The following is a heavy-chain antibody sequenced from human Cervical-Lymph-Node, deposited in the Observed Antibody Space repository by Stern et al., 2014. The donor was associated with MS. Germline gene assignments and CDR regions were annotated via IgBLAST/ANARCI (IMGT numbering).Heavy chain of an antibody. Sequence: MKLVQSGGGLVKPGGSLRLSCAASGFMFRTYNMNWVRQAPGKGLEWVSAISSSSNYIYYADSVRGRFTISRDNAKNSLYLQMNSLRAEDTAVYYCARDDELYGLDYWGQGTLVTVSS. J-gene: IGHJ4*02. CDR1: GFMFRTYN. V-gene: IGHV3-21*01. CDR2: ISSSSNYI. CDR3: ARDDELYGLDY. D-gene: IGHD2/OR15-2a*01.